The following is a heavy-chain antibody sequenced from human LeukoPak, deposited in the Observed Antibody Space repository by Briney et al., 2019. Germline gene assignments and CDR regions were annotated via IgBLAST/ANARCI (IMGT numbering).Heavy chain of an antibody. V-gene: IGHV4-39*07. J-gene: IGHJ4*02. CDR3: AGGTYYYDY. D-gene: IGHD3-16*01. CDR1: GGSISSSSYY. Sequence: SETLSLTCTVSGGSISSSSYYWGWIRQPPGKGLEWIGSIYYTGSTFYNPSLKSRVTISVDTSKNQFSLKLSSVTAADTAVYYCAGGTYYYDYWGQGTLVTVSS. CDR2: IYYTGST.